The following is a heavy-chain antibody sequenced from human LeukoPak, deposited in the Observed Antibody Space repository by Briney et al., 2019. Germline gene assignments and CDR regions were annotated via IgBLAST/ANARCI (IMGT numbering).Heavy chain of an antibody. Sequence: GGSLRLSCAASGFTFDYSAMTWVRQAPEKGLEWVSTINTGDITFYANSVKGRFTISRDNSKNALFLQMNSLRAEDTAAYYCAKSEGSSSARRFDYWGQGTLVTVPS. CDR3: AKSEGSSSARRFDY. D-gene: IGHD6-19*01. CDR2: INTGDIT. CDR1: GFTFDYSA. V-gene: IGHV3-23*01. J-gene: IGHJ4*02.